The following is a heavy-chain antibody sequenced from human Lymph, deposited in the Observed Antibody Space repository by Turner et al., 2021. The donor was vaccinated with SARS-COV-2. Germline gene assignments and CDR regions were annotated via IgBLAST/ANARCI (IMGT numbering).Heavy chain of an antibody. J-gene: IGHJ4*02. D-gene: IGHD6-19*01. Sequence: QLQLQESCPGLVKPSETLSLTLTVSGGSISSSCYYASWTRQPPGKRLEWIGGIYYSGITYSNPSLKIRVSISVDTYKNQFSLKLRSVTATDTAVFYCARGSTQGWYVHVFDYWGQGTLVTVSS. CDR1: GGSISSSCYY. CDR3: ARGSTQGWYVHVFDY. V-gene: IGHV4-39*01. CDR2: IYYSGIT.